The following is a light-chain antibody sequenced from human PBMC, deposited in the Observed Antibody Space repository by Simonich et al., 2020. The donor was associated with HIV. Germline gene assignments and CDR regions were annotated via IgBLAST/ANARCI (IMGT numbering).Light chain of an antibody. Sequence: DIVMTQSPDSLAVSLGERAXINCKQSRIXXYSPNNKNYLAWYQQKPGQPPKLLIYWAXXXESGXXDRXXASXXXXXFTXXXSSLQAEDVAVYYCQQXYSXPPTFGQGTKVEIK. J-gene: IGKJ1*01. V-gene: IGKV4-1*01. CDR1: RIXXYSPNNKNY. CDR2: WAX. CDR3: QQXYSXPPT.